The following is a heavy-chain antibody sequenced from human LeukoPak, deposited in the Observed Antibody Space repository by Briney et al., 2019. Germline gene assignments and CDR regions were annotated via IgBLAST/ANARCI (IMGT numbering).Heavy chain of an antibody. Sequence: PGGSLRLSCAASGFTFDDYAMHWVRQAPGKGLEWVSLISWDGGSTYYADSVKGRFTISRDNAKNSLYLQMNSLRAEDTAVYYCATSSGWGYYGMDVWGQGTTVTVSS. J-gene: IGHJ6*02. V-gene: IGHV3-43D*03. CDR1: GFTFDDYA. D-gene: IGHD6-19*01. CDR3: ATSSGWGYYGMDV. CDR2: ISWDGGST.